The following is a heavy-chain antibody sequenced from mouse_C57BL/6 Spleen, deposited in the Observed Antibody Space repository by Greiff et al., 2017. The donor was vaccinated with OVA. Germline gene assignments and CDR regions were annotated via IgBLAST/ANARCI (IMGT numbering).Heavy chain of an antibody. V-gene: IGHV3-6*01. CDR2: ISYDGSN. J-gene: IGHJ4*01. Sequence: EVQLVESGPGLVKPSQSLSLTCSVTGYSITSGYYWNWIRQFPGNKLEWMGYISYDGSNNYNPSLKNRISITRDTSKNQFFLKLNSVTTEDTATYYCAGYDYPYAMDYWGQGTSVTVSS. D-gene: IGHD2-4*01. CDR1: GYSITSGYY. CDR3: AGYDYPYAMDY.